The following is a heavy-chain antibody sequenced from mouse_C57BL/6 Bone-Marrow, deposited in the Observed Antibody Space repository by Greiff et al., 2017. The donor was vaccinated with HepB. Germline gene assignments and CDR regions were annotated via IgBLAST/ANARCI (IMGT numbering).Heavy chain of an antibody. CDR2: ISDGGSYT. J-gene: IGHJ1*03. Sequence: EVQVVESGGGLVKPGGSLKLSCAASGFTFSSYAMSWVRQTPEKRLEWVATISDGGSYTYYPDNVKGRFTISRDNAKNNLYLQMSHLKSEDTAMYYCARDPGSSPYWYFDVWGTGTTVTVSS. D-gene: IGHD1-1*01. CDR1: GFTFSSYA. CDR3: ARDPGSSPYWYFDV. V-gene: IGHV5-4*01.